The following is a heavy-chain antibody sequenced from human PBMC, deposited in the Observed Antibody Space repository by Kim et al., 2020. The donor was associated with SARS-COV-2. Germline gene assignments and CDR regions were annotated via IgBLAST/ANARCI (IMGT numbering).Heavy chain of an antibody. CDR3: ARGSGSDFGAGTNDF. J-gene: IGHJ4*02. Sequence: ADSVKGRFTISRDNAKRSLDLQMNSLRAEDSAVYYCARGSGSDFGAGTNDFWGQGTLVTVSS. D-gene: IGHD1-26*01. V-gene: IGHV3-11*01.